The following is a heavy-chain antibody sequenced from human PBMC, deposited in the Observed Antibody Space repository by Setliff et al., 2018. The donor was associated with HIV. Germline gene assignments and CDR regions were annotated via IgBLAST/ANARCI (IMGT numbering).Heavy chain of an antibody. J-gene: IGHJ4*02. D-gene: IGHD4-17*01. V-gene: IGHV4-39*07. CDR3: ARYDYGDFDY. CDR1: GGSISTSRYY. CDR2: INYRGNT. Sequence: SETLSPTCTVSGGSISTSRYYWGWIRQPPGKGLEWIGSINYRGNTYYNPSLKSRVTISVDTSKNQFSLNLSSVTAADTAVYYCARYDYGDFDYWGQGTPVTVSS.